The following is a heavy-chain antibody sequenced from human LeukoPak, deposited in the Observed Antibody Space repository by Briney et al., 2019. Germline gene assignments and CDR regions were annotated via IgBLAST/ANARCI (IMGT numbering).Heavy chain of an antibody. CDR2: ISGSSTTI. D-gene: IGHD6-19*01. V-gene: IGHV3-48*01. J-gene: IGHJ4*02. CDR1: GYSFSSHS. Sequence: LTGGSLRLSCTGSGYSFSSHSMTWVRQAPWKGLEWISYISGSSTTIHYADSVKGRFTISRANANNSLFLQMNRLTGEDTAVYFCASRSGWYYSFDSWGQGTLVTVSS. CDR3: ASRSGWYYSFDS.